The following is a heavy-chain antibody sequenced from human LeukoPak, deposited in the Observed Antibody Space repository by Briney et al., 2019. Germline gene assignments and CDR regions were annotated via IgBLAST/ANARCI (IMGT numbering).Heavy chain of an antibody. Sequence: PSETLSLICTVSGGSISSSPYYWGWIRQPPGKGLEWIGSVYYSGSTSYNPPLKSRVTISVDTSKNQFSLKLNSVTAADAAVYYCARPLTGYSYFDYWGQGTLVTVSS. D-gene: IGHD3-9*01. CDR3: ARPLTGYSYFDY. CDR2: VYYSGST. V-gene: IGHV4-39*01. J-gene: IGHJ4*02. CDR1: GGSISSSPYY.